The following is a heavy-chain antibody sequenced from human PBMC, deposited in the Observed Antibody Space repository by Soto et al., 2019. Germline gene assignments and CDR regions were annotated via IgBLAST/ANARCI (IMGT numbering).Heavy chain of an antibody. CDR1: GYTFTGHY. CDR2: IGPETGAT. V-gene: IGHV1-2*02. Sequence: ASVKVSCKASGYTFTGHYIHWVRQAPEQGPEWMGEIGPETGATRYAQKFQGRVTMTRDMSITTVYMELNDLSPDDTAVYYCGRGRSGQIVVFYWGQGTPVTVSS. CDR3: GRGRSGQIVVFY. J-gene: IGHJ4*02. D-gene: IGHD1-26*01.